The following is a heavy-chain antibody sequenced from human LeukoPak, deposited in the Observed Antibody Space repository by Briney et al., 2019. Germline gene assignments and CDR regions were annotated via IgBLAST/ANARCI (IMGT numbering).Heavy chain of an antibody. CDR1: GGSISSSSYY. Sequence: SETLSLTCTVSGGSISSSSYYWGWIRQPPGKGLEWIGSIYYSGSTYYNPSLKSRVTISVDTSKNQFSLKLSSVTAADTAVYYCARVPRGLGNAFDIWGQGTMVTVSS. D-gene: IGHD3-22*01. V-gene: IGHV4-39*07. J-gene: IGHJ3*02. CDR3: ARVPRGLGNAFDI. CDR2: IYYSGST.